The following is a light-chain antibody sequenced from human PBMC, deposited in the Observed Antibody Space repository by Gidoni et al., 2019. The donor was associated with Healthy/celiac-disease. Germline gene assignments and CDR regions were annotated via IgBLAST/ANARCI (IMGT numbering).Light chain of an antibody. CDR3: QQYNNWPRT. CDR2: VAS. Sequence: EIVMTQSPATLSVSPGERATLSCSASQSVSSNLAWYQQKPGQATRLLIYVASTRATGIPARFSGSGSGTEFTLTISILQSEDFAVYYCQQYNNWPRTFXYXTKVEIK. CDR1: QSVSSN. J-gene: IGKJ1*01. V-gene: IGKV3-15*01.